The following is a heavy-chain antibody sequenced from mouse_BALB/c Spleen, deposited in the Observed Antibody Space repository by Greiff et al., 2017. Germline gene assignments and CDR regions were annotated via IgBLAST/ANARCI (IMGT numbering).Heavy chain of an antibody. Sequence: VQLQQSGAELMKPGASVKISCKATGYTFSSYWIEWVKQRPGHGLEWIGEILPGSGSTNYNEKFKGKATFTADTSSNTAYMQLSSLTSEDSAVYYCARRYGYDVDYAMDYWGQGTSVTVSS. CDR2: ILPGSGST. J-gene: IGHJ4*01. V-gene: IGHV1-9*01. CDR3: ARRYGYDVDYAMDY. CDR1: GYTFSSYW. D-gene: IGHD2-2*01.